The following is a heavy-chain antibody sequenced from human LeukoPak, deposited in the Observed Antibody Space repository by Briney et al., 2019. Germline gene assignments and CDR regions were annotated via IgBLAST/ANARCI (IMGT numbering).Heavy chain of an antibody. CDR2: ISSSGSTI. CDR1: AFTFSDYY. V-gene: IGHV3-11*04. J-gene: IGHJ4*02. D-gene: IGHD1-26*01. Sequence: GGSLRLSCAASAFTFSDYYMSWIRQAPGKGLEWVSYISSSGSTIYYADSVKGRFTISRDNAKNSLYLQMNSLRAEDTAVYYCARDNGVVGAQPPYFDYWGQGTLVTVSS. CDR3: ARDNGVVGAQPPYFDY.